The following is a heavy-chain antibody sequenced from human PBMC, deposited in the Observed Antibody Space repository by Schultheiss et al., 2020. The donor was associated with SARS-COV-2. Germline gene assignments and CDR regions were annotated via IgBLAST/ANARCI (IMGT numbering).Heavy chain of an antibody. CDR1: GGSISSYY. CDR3: ARQQYSGSCLGGAFDI. Sequence: SETLSLTCTVSGGSISSYYWSWIRQPAGKGLEWIGYIYYSGSTNYNPSLKSRVTISVDTSKNQFSLKLSSVTAADTAVYYCARQQYSGSCLGGAFDIWGQGTMVTVSS. D-gene: IGHD1-26*01. CDR2: IYYSGST. J-gene: IGHJ3*02. V-gene: IGHV4-59*01.